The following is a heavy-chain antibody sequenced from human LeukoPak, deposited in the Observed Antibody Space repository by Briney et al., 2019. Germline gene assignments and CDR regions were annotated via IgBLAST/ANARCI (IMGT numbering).Heavy chain of an antibody. D-gene: IGHD3-10*01. CDR2: INPSGGST. V-gene: IGHV1-46*01. Sequence: ASVKVSCKASGYTFTSYYMHWVRQAPGQGLEWMGIINPSGGSTSYAQKFRGRVTMTRDTSTSTVYMELSSLRSEDTAVYYCARDATSGTFGYWGQGTLVTVSS. CDR3: ARDATSGTFGY. J-gene: IGHJ4*02. CDR1: GYTFTSYY.